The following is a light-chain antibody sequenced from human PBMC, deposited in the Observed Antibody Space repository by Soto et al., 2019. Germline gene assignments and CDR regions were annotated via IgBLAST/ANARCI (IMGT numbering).Light chain of an antibody. CDR2: CAS. CDR3: QQSGSSPQ. Sequence: IVLTQSPANLSLSPAESATLSWRASKSVRSNDVAWYQQKPGQAPRLRISCASNRATGTPDRLRGSRSGTDFTLTITRIEPSDFAVSYCQQSGSSPQFGQGTKVDIK. CDR1: KSVRSND. V-gene: IGKV3-20*01. J-gene: IGKJ1*01.